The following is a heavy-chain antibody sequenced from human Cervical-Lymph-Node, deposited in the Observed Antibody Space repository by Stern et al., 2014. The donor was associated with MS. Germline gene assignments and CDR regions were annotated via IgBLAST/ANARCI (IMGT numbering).Heavy chain of an antibody. D-gene: IGHD4-17*01. CDR3: ARVAGGDYGSSYWYFDL. Sequence: VQLVESGGGLVKPGGSLRLSCAASGFTFSSYSMNWVRQAPGKGLEWVSSISSSSSYIYYADSVKGRFTISRDNAKNSLYLQMNSLRAEDTAVYYCARVAGGDYGSSYWYFDLWGRGTLVTVSS. CDR2: ISSSSSYI. V-gene: IGHV3-21*01. J-gene: IGHJ2*01. CDR1: GFTFSSYS.